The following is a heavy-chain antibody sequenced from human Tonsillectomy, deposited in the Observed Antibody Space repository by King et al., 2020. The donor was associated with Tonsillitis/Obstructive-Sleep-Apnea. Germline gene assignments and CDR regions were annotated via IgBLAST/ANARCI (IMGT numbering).Heavy chain of an antibody. V-gene: IGHV4-59*01. CDR1: GGSISSYY. D-gene: IGHD3-3*01. CDR3: ARAPGGYDVWSGYGFTY. Sequence: VQLQESGPGLVKPSETLSLTCTVSGGSISSYYWSWIRQPPGKGLEWIGYIYYSGSTNYNPSLKSRVTISVDTSKNQFSLKLSSVTAADTAVYYCARAPGGYDVWSGYGFTYWGQGTLVTVSS. J-gene: IGHJ4*02. CDR2: IYYSGST.